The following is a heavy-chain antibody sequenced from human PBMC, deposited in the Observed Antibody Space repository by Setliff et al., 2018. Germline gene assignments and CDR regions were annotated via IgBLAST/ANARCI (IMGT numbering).Heavy chain of an antibody. CDR3: ARPLAFDI. CDR2: INNRGDTI. J-gene: IGHJ3*02. Sequence: PGGSLRLSCAGSGFAFSGDDMHWVRQAPGKGLEWVSYINNRGDTIHYADSVKGRFTISRDNAKNSLYLQMNSLRAEDTAVYYCARPLAFDIWGQGTMVTVSS. CDR1: GFAFSGDD. V-gene: IGHV3-48*03.